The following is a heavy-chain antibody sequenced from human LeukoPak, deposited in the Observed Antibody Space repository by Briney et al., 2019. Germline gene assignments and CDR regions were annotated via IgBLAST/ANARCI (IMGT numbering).Heavy chain of an antibody. D-gene: IGHD2-15*01. Sequence: GGSLRLSCAVSGFTFSDYNMNWVRQAPGKGLEWVSSIDTRGSHIYYADSLKGRLTISRDNAENSLYLQMNSLRAEDTAVYYCARESRQVAATFGALRYGMDVWGQGTTVTVSS. CDR1: GFTFSDYN. CDR3: ARESRQVAATFGALRYGMDV. J-gene: IGHJ6*02. V-gene: IGHV3-21*01. CDR2: IDTRGSHI.